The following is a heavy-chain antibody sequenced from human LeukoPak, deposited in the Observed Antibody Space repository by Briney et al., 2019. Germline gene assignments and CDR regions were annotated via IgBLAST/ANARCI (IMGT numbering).Heavy chain of an antibody. V-gene: IGHV3-66*01. CDR3: ASGIRAFDN. J-gene: IGHJ4*02. CDR2: TYSGGST. Sequence: GGSLRLSCAASGFTVSSNYMSWVRQAPGKGLEWVSVTYSGGSTYYADSVKGRCTISRDNSKNALYLQMNSLRGEDTAVYYCASGIRAFDNWGQGTLVTVSA. CDR1: GFTVSSNY. D-gene: IGHD1-26*01.